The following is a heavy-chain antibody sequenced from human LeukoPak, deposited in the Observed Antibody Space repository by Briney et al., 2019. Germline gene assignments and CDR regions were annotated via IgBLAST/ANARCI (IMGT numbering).Heavy chain of an antibody. Sequence: SETLSLTCAAHGGSFSGYYWSWIRQPPGKGLEWIGEINHSGSTNYNPSLKSRVTISVDTSKNQFSLKLSSVTAADTAVYYCARLGTWGFDYWGQGTLVTVSS. CDR3: ARLGTWGFDY. CDR1: GGSFSGYY. J-gene: IGHJ4*02. V-gene: IGHV4-34*01. CDR2: INHSGST. D-gene: IGHD3-16*01.